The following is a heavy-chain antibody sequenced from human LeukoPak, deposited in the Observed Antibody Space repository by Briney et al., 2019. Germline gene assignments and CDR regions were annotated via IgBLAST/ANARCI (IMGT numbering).Heavy chain of an antibody. Sequence: GGSLRLSCAASGFTFSSYGMHWVRQAPGKGLEWVAVISYDGSNKYYADSVKGRFTISRDNSKNTLYLQMNSLRAEDTAVYYCAKDVYRIAVAGTPNDYWGQGTLVTVSS. V-gene: IGHV3-30*18. CDR1: GFTFSSYG. J-gene: IGHJ4*02. CDR3: AKDVYRIAVAGTPNDY. CDR2: ISYDGSNK. D-gene: IGHD6-19*01.